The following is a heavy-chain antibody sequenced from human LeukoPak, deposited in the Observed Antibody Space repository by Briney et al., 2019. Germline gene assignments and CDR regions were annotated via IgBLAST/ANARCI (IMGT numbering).Heavy chain of an antibody. Sequence: GGSLRLSCETSGFTFRGYWMTWVRQPPGKGLEWVATIKEDGSEKYYVDSVKGRFTISRDDAENSLYLQMSCLRAEDTAVYYCATFSAAESWGQRTLVTVSS. J-gene: IGHJ5*02. CDR3: ATFSAAES. CDR1: GFTFRGYW. D-gene: IGHD2-2*01. V-gene: IGHV3-7*01. CDR2: IKEDGSEK.